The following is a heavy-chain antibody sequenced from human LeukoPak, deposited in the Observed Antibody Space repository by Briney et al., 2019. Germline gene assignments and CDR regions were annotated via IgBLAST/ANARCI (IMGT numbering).Heavy chain of an antibody. CDR2: ISVYNGNT. J-gene: IGHJ4*02. Sequence: ASVKVSCKASGYTFTTYGISWVRQAPGQGLEWMGWISVYNGNTNYAQKLQGRVTMTTDTSTSTAYMELWSLRSDDTAVYFCARVESGYYASGIYSLYYFDYWGQGTLVTVSS. CDR1: GYTFTTYG. D-gene: IGHD3-10*01. V-gene: IGHV1-18*01. CDR3: ARVESGYYASGIYSLYYFDY.